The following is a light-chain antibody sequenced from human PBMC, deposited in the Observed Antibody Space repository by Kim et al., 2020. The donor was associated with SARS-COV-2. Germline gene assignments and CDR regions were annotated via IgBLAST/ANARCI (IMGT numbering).Light chain of an antibody. CDR1: KLGDKY. J-gene: IGLJ1*01. V-gene: IGLV3-1*01. Sequence: PGQTASITCSGDKLGDKYACWYQQKPGQSPVLVIYQDSKRPSGIPERFSGSNSGNTATLTISGTQAMDEADYYCRAWDSSTYVFGTGTKVTVL. CDR2: QDS. CDR3: RAWDSSTYV.